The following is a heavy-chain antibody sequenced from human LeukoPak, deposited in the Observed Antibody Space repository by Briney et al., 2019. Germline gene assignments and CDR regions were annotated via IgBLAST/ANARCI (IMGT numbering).Heavy chain of an antibody. V-gene: IGHV3-73*01. D-gene: IGHD2-15*01. CDR1: GYTFSGCD. Sequence: GGSLKLSCTPSGYTFSGCDKHWARQASGKGLEWVGRIRSNANSYATAYAASVKGRVTISRDDSKNTAFLQTNSLKTKDSAVYYCTTDGEPYLCSGGSSYGYYYYGMDAWGQGTTVTVSS. J-gene: IGHJ6*02. CDR2: IRSNANSYAT. CDR3: TTDGEPYLCSGGSSYGYYYYGMDA.